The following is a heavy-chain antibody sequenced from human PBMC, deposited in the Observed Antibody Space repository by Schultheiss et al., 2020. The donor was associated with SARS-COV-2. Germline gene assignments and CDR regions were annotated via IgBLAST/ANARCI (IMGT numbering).Heavy chain of an antibody. CDR1: GYTFTSYD. V-gene: IGHV1-8*01. CDR3: ASGHCTNGVCHGGGGMDV. CDR2: MNPNSGNT. D-gene: IGHD2-8*01. Sequence: ASVKVSCKASGYTFTSYDINWVRQATGQGLEWMGWMNPNSGNTGYAQKFQGWVTMTRDTSISTAYMELSRLRSDDTAVYYCASGHCTNGVCHGGGGMDVWGQGTTVTVSS. J-gene: IGHJ6*02.